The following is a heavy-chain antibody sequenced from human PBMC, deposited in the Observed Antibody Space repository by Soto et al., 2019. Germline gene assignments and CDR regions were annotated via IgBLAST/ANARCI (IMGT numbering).Heavy chain of an antibody. CDR3: ARVGMATIISPSEYYYYGMDV. J-gene: IGHJ6*02. Sequence: SVKVSCKASGGTFSSYAISWVRQAPGQGLEWMGGIIPIFGAANYAQKFQGRVTITADESTSTAYMELSSLRSEDTAVYYCARVGMATIISPSEYYYYGMDVWGQGTTVTVSS. CDR1: GGTFSSYA. V-gene: IGHV1-69*13. CDR2: IIPIFGAA. D-gene: IGHD5-12*01.